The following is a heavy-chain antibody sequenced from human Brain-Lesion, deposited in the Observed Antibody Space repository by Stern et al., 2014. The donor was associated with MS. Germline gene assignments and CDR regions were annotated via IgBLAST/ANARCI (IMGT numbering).Heavy chain of an antibody. CDR2: ISWDSGTI. V-gene: IGHV3-9*01. CDR1: GFTFDDYD. D-gene: IGHD1-14*01. CDR3: ARDITGSSAYFAY. J-gene: IGHJ4*02. Sequence: EVQLVESGGDLVQPGRSLRLSCAAFGFTFDDYDMHWVRQAPGKGLEWVAGISWDSGTIGYADSVQGRFTTSRDNAYSSLYLQMNSLRPEDTALYYCARDITGSSAYFAYWGQGTLVTVSS.